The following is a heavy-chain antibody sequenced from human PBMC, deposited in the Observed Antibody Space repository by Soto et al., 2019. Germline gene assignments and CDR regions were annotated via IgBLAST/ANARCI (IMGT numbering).Heavy chain of an antibody. Sequence: GGSLRLSCAASGFTFSSYAMSWVRQAPGKGLEWVSAISGSVGSTYYADSVKGRFTISRDNSKNTLYLQMNSLRAEDTAVYYCAKRVRGVIITHQNFDYWGQGTLVTVSS. CDR1: GFTFSSYA. D-gene: IGHD3-10*01. J-gene: IGHJ4*02. CDR3: AKRVRGVIITHQNFDY. V-gene: IGHV3-23*01. CDR2: ISGSVGST.